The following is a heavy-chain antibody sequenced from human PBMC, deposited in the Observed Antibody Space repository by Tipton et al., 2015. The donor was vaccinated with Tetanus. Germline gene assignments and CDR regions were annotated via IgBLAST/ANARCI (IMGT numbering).Heavy chain of an antibody. CDR1: GFTFSNYW. J-gene: IGHJ4*02. V-gene: IGHV3-7*01. D-gene: IGHD5-24*01. Sequence: SLRLSCAASGFTFSNYWMSWVRQAPGRGLEWVASIKQDGSDKNYADSVKGRFTISRDNSNGMVYLEMGSLRDEDTAVFYCARDTYYQSHHYNYFDYWGQGVRVTVSS. CDR3: ARDTYYQSHHYNYFDY. CDR2: IKQDGSDK.